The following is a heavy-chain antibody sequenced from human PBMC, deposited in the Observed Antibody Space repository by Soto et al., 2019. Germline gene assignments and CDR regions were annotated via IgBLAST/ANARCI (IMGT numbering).Heavy chain of an antibody. Sequence: SGGSLRLSCAASGFTVSSTYTTWVRQAPGKGLEWVSVIYGGLTTSYADSVKGRFTISRDNSKNTVFLQMNSLRGEDTAVYYCARDRIEAAGTPRFNYYYGMDVWGQGTTVTVSS. J-gene: IGHJ6*02. D-gene: IGHD6-13*01. CDR1: GFTVSSTY. V-gene: IGHV3-53*01. CDR2: IYGGLTT. CDR3: ARDRIEAAGTPRFNYYYGMDV.